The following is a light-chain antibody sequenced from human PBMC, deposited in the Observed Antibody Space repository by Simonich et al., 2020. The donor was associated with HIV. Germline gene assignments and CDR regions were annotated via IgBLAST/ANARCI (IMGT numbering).Light chain of an antibody. J-gene: IGKJ3*01. Sequence: EIVMTQSPATLSVSPGESATLSCRASQSVSSHSAWYHQKPGQSPRLLIYDASNRAAVIPARFSGSGSGTEFTLTISSMQSEDLAVYYCHQYNKWPPGFTFGPGTKVDIK. V-gene: IGKV3-15*01. CDR2: DAS. CDR3: HQYNKWPPGFT. CDR1: QSVSSH.